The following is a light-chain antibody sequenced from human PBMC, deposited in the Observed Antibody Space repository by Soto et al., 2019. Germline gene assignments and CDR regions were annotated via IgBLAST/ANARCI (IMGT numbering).Light chain of an antibody. CDR1: QGIAND. Sequence: AIQMTQSPSSLSASVGDRVTITCRASQGIANDLGWYQHKPGKAPNLLIYASSILHSVVPSRFSGSGSGTDFTLTIVGLQPEDFATYYCLQDYHYPWTFGQGTKVEI. CDR2: ASS. J-gene: IGKJ1*01. CDR3: LQDYHYPWT. V-gene: IGKV1-6*01.